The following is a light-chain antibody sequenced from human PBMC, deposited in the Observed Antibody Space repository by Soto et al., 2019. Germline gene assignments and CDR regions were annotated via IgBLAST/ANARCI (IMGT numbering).Light chain of an antibody. CDR2: FNN. V-gene: IGLV1-44*01. CDR1: SSNIGRNT. CDR3: ATWDDSLTGQEV. J-gene: IGLJ2*01. Sequence: QAVVTQPPSASGSPGLRVTISCSGSSSNIGRNTVNWYKQLPGTAPKLLIYFNNQRPSGVPARFSGSKSGTSASLAISGLQSEDEADYYCATWDDSLTGQEVFGGGTKVTVL.